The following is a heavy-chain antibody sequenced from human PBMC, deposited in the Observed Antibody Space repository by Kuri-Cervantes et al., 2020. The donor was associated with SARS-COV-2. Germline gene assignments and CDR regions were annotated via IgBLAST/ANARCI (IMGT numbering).Heavy chain of an antibody. Sequence: ASVKVSCKASAGTFSSYAINWVRQAPGQGLEWMGWVSAYNGNTNYAQKLQGRVTMTTDTSTSTAYMELRSRRSDDTAVYYCARNVFLGSFGVWGVPAATFEIWGQGTMVTVSS. D-gene: IGHD2-2*01. V-gene: IGHV1-18*01. CDR2: VSAYNGNT. J-gene: IGHJ3*02. CDR1: AGTFSSYA. CDR3: ARNVFLGSFGVWGVPAATFEI.